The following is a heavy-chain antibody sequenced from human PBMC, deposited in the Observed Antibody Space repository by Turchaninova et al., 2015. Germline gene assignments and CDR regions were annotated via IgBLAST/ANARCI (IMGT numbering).Heavy chain of an antibody. D-gene: IGHD2-15*01. CDR3: ASSSCLGGGCYSSYFDY. Sequence: QVHLVESGGGVVHPGRPLRLSCAASGFPFSNYDRHGGRQAPGKGLGWWATIWHDGSNQYYAEAVKGRFTISRDNSKNTLYLQMNSLSADDTALYYCASSSCLGGGCYSSYFDYWGQGTLITVSS. CDR2: IWHDGSNQ. V-gene: IGHV3-33*01. CDR1: GFPFSNYD. J-gene: IGHJ4*02.